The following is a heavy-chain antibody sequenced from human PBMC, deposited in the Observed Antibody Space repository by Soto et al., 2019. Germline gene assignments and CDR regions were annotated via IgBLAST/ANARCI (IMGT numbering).Heavy chain of an antibody. CDR2: INPNRGNT. V-gene: IGHV1-8*01. CDR3: ERGIKXXDYSRWFEP. J-gene: IGHJ5*02. Sequence: QVQLVQSGAEVKKPGASVKVSCKASGYIFTNYDINWVRQATGQGLEYLGWINPNRGNTGYVQKFQGRVTMTRNTSINTAYMELNSLRSEDTAVYYCERGIKXXDYSRWFEPWGQGTLVTVSS. D-gene: IGHD4-17*01. CDR1: GYIFTNYD.